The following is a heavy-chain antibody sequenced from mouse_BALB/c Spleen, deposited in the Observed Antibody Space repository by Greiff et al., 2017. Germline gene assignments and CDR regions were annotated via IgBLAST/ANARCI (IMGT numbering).Heavy chain of an antibody. CDR3: ARHEITTATWFAY. J-gene: IGHJ3*01. V-gene: IGHV5-6*01. D-gene: IGHD1-2*01. Sequence: EVKLVESGGDLVKPGGSLKLSCAASGFTFSSYGMSWVRQTPDKRLEWVATISSGGSYTYYPDSVKGRFTISRDNAKNTLYLQMSSLKSEDTAMYYCARHEITTATWFAYWGQGTLVTVSA. CDR2: ISSGGSYT. CDR1: GFTFSSYG.